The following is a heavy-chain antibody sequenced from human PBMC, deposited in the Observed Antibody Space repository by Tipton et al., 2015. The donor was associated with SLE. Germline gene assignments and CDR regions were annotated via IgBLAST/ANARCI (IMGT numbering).Heavy chain of an antibody. D-gene: IGHD3-16*01. J-gene: IGHJ6*03. CDR1: GDSVANSY. CDR3: ARGVSGYFSYCYMDV. CDR2: IYNSGST. Sequence: TLSLTCSVSGDSVANSYWSWIRQPPGKGLEWIGYIYNSGSTNYNPSLKSRVTISVDASKNQLSLRLSSVTAADTAVYYCARGVSGYFSYCYMDVWGKGTTVTISS. V-gene: IGHV4-59*02.